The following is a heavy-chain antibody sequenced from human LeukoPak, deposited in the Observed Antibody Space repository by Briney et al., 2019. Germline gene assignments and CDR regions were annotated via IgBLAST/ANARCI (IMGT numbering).Heavy chain of an antibody. CDR3: ARRTTGTTGNPWFDP. Sequence: GESLKISCKTSGYTFTTQWIAWVRQMPGKGLEWMGIIYPGDSDTRYSPSLQGQVTISADKSITTAYLQWNSLKASDTAIYYCARRTTGTTGNPWFDPWGQGTLVTVSS. J-gene: IGHJ5*02. D-gene: IGHD1-7*01. CDR2: IYPGDSDT. CDR1: GYTFTTQW. V-gene: IGHV5-51*01.